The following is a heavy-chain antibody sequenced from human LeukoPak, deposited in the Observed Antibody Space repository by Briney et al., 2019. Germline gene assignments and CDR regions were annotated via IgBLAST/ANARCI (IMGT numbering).Heavy chain of an antibody. J-gene: IGHJ4*02. CDR2: IYYSGST. V-gene: IGHV4-59*01. CDR3: ARTRITIFGVVINTSYYFDY. D-gene: IGHD3-3*01. CDR1: GGSISSYY. Sequence: SETLSLTCTVSGGSISSYYWSWIRQPPRKGLEWMGYIYYSGSTNYHPSLKSRVTISVDTTKNQFSLKLSSVTAADTAVYYCARTRITIFGVVINTSYYFDYWGQGTLVTVSS.